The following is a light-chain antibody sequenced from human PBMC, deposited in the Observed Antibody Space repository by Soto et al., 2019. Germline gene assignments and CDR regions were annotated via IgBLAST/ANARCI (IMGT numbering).Light chain of an antibody. CDR2: AAS. CDR3: QRYNSALVFT. CDR1: QAIGNY. Sequence: IQMTQSPSSLSASVGHRVTITCRASQAIGNYLAWYQQKPGKVPNLLIYAASTLQSGVPSRFSGSGSGTDFTLTISSLQPEDVATYYCQRYNSALVFTFGPGTKVDIK. J-gene: IGKJ3*01. V-gene: IGKV1-27*01.